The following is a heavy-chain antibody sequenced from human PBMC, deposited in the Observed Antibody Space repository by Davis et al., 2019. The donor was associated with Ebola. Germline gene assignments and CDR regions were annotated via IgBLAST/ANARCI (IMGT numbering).Heavy chain of an antibody. Sequence: GGSLRLSCAASGFTFDDYAMHWVRQAPGKGLEWVSGIPWNSGSIGYADSVKGRFTISRDNSRNTLYLRMGSLRAEDMAVYYCASGGSSGIYYYGLDVWGQGTTVTVSS. CDR2: IPWNSGSI. J-gene: IGHJ6*02. V-gene: IGHV3-9*03. CDR3: ASGGSSGIYYYGLDV. CDR1: GFTFDDYA. D-gene: IGHD6-6*01.